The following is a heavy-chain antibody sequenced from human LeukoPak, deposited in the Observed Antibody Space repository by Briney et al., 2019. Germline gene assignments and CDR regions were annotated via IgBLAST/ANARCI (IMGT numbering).Heavy chain of an antibody. Sequence: ASVKVSCKASGYTFTNYYIHWVRQAPGQGLEWMGIINPSGGITNYAQKFQGRVTMTRDMPTSTVYMELSSLRSEDTAVYYYARGGTRRDPVDYWGQGTLVTVSS. CDR2: INPSGGIT. D-gene: IGHD3-16*01. J-gene: IGHJ4*02. CDR1: GYTFTNYY. CDR3: ARGGTRRDPVDY. V-gene: IGHV1-46*01.